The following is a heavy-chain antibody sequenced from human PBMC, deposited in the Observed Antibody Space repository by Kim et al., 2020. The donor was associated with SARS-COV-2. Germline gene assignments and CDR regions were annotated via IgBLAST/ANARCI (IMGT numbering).Heavy chain of an antibody. D-gene: IGHD2-21*02. Sequence: GGSLRLSCAASGFTFSSYWMHWVRQAPGKGLFLVSLSTFSFSGTNFADSVTGRFSISRDNAKNTLHLQMNSLRAEDTAVYYCARAVATASRSMDVWGQGTTVTVSS. V-gene: IGHV3-74*01. CDR1: GFTFSSYW. CDR3: ARAVATASRSMDV. CDR2: STFSFSGT. J-gene: IGHJ6*02.